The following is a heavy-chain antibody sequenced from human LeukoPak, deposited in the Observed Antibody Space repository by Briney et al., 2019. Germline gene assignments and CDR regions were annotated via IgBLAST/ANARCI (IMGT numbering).Heavy chain of an antibody. CDR1: GGSISSYY. J-gene: IGHJ3*02. CDR3: ARGQQLGYCSSTSCQHAFDI. CDR2: IYTSGST. Sequence: SETLSLTCTVSGGSISSYYWSWIRQPAGKGLEWIGRIYTSGSTNYNPSLKSRVTMSVDTSKNQISLKLSSVTAADTAVYYCARGQQLGYCSSTSCQHAFDIWGQGTMVTVSS. D-gene: IGHD2-2*01. V-gene: IGHV4-4*07.